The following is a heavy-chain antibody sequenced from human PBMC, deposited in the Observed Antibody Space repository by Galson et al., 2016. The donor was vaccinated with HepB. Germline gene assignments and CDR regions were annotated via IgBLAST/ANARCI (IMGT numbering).Heavy chain of an antibody. Sequence: SVKVSCKASGYRFSSYGISWVRRAPGQGLEWVGWISATDGRTNYAQNLQGRVTVTADTSTGTGYMELRNLRSDDTAVYYCARGGGYCSGGACYSADCWGPGILVTVSS. V-gene: IGHV1-18*01. J-gene: IGHJ4*02. CDR1: GYRFSSYG. CDR2: ISATDGRT. CDR3: ARGGGYCSGGACYSADC. D-gene: IGHD2-15*01.